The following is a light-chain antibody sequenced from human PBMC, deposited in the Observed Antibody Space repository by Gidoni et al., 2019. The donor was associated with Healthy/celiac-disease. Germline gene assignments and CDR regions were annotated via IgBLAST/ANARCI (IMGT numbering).Light chain of an antibody. J-gene: IGLJ1*01. CDR3: AAWDDSLNGYYV. CDR2: SNN. CDR1: SSNIGSNT. Sequence: QSVLTQPPSASGTPGQRVTIPCSGSSSNIGSNTVNWYQQLPGTAPTLLIYSNNQRPSGVPDRFSGSKSGTSASLAISGLQSEDEADYYCAAWDDSLNGYYVFGTGTKVTVL. V-gene: IGLV1-44*01.